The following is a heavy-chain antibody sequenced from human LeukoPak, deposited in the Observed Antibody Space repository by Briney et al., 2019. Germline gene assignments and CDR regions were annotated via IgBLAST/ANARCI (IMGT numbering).Heavy chain of an antibody. Sequence: PGGSLRLSCAATGFTFGSYWMSWVRQAPGKGLEWVANIKQDGSEKYYVDSVKGRFTISRDNAKNSLYLQMNSLRAEDTAVYYCARGAEEAIFGVVIPDYWGQGTLVTVSS. D-gene: IGHD3-3*01. CDR2: IKQDGSEK. V-gene: IGHV3-7*01. J-gene: IGHJ4*02. CDR1: GFTFGSYW. CDR3: ARGAEEAIFGVVIPDY.